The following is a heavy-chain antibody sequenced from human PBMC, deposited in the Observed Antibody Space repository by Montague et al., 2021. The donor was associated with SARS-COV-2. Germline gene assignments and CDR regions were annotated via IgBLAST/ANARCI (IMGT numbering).Heavy chain of an antibody. CDR1: GGSISSSSYY. Sequence: SETLSLTCTVSGGSISSSSYYWGWIRQPPGKGLEWIGSIYYSGGTYYNPSLKSRVTISVDTSKNQFSLKLSSVTAADTAVYYCAREIGYCSSTSCYEGYAFDYWGQGTLVTVSS. D-gene: IGHD2-2*01. V-gene: IGHV4-39*02. CDR2: IYYSGGT. J-gene: IGHJ4*02. CDR3: AREIGYCSSTSCYEGYAFDY.